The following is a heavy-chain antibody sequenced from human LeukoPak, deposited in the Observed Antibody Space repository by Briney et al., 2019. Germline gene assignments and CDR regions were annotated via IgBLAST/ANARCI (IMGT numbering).Heavy chain of an antibody. D-gene: IGHD2-2*01. J-gene: IGHJ4*02. CDR1: GGSFSGHY. CDR2: INHSGST. V-gene: IGHV4-34*01. CDR3: ARVRVVPAASFDY. Sequence: ASETLSLTCAVYGGSFSGHYWSWIRQPPGKGLEWIGEINHSGSTNYNPSLKSRVTISVDTSKNQFSLKLSSVTAADTAVYYCARVRVVPAASFDYWGQGTLVTVSS.